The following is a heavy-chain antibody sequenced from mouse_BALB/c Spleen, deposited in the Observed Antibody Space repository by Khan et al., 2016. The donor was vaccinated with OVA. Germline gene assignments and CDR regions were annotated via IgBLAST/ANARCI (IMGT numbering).Heavy chain of an antibody. D-gene: IGHD2-4*01. CDR1: GYSFTGYY. Sequence: VQLQQSGPELVKPGASVKISFKASGYSFTGYYMHWVKQSHVKSLEWIGRINPYNGATSYNQNFKDKASLTVDKSSRTAYMEVHSLTSEDSAVYDCARGGIYDYDFDYWGQGTTLTVSS. CDR3: ARGGIYDYDFDY. J-gene: IGHJ2*01. V-gene: IGHV1-31*01. CDR2: INPYNGAT.